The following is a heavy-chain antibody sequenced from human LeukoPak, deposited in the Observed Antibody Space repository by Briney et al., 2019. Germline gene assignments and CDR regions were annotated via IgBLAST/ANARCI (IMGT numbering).Heavy chain of an antibody. CDR2: ISYSGST. Sequence: SETLSLTCTVSGGSISSYYWSWIRQPPGKGLEWIGYISYSGSTNYNPSLKSRVTISVDTSKSQSSLKLASVTAADTAVYYCARSTSTMTAYVYWGQGTLVTVSS. J-gene: IGHJ4*02. CDR3: ARSTSTMTAYVY. D-gene: IGHD3-9*01. CDR1: GGSISSYY. V-gene: IGHV4-59*01.